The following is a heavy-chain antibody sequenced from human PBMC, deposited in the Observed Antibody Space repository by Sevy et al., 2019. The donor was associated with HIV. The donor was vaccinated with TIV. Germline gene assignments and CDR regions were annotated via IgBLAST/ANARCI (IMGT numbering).Heavy chain of an antibody. CDR1: GGSFSGYY. Sequence: AETLSLTCAVYGGSFSGYYWSWIRQPPGKGLEWIGEINHSGSTNYNPSLKSRVTISVDTSKNQFSLKLSSVTAVDTAVYYCARGGTMIVVANPFDIWGQGTMVVVSS. V-gene: IGHV4-34*01. D-gene: IGHD3-22*01. CDR2: INHSGST. J-gene: IGHJ3*02. CDR3: ARGGTMIVVANPFDI.